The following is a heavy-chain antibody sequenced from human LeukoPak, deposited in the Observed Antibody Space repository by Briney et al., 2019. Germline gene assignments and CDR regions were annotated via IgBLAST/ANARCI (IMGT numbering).Heavy chain of an antibody. J-gene: IGHJ5*02. CDR3: ARHRVGSGETYYDFWSGYSGFDP. CDR1: GYSINSGYY. CDR2: IYHSGST. Sequence: SETLSLTSAVSGYSINSGYYWGWIRQPPGKGLEWIGSIYHSGSTYYNPFLKSRVTISVDTSKNQFSLELSSVTAADTAVYYGARHRVGSGETYYDFWSGYSGFDPWGQGTLVTVSS. D-gene: IGHD3-3*01. V-gene: IGHV4-38-2*01.